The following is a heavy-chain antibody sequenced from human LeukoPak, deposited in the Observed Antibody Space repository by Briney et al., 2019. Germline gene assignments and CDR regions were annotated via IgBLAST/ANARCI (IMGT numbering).Heavy chain of an antibody. CDR2: IKQDGSEK. CDR3: ARVGYGDYVWYFDL. D-gene: IGHD4-17*01. V-gene: IGHV3-7*01. J-gene: IGHJ2*01. CDR1: GFTFSSYW. Sequence: PGGSLRLSCAASGFTFSSYWMSWVRQAPGKGLEWVANIKQDGSEKYYVDSVKGRFTISRDNAKNSLYLQMHSLRAEDTAVYYCARVGYGDYVWYFDLWGRGTLVTVSS.